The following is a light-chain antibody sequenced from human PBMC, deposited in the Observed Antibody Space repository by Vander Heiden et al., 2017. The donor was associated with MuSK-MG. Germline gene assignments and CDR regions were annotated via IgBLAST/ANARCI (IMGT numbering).Light chain of an antibody. CDR2: GAS. V-gene: IGKV1-27*01. CDR3: QRYNAAPLT. Sequence: RVTITCRASRDIMNYVAWYQQRPGKVPKLLIYGASTLKSGVPSRFSGSGSGTDFTLTISSLQPEDVATYYCQRYNAAPLTFGGGTKVVIK. J-gene: IGKJ4*01. CDR1: RDIMNY.